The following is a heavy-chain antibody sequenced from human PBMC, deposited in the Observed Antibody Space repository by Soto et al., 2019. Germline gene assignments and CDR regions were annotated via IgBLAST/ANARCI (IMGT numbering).Heavy chain of an antibody. CDR3: VKLAVTTRVNYDS. CDR2: INYNGGNT. D-gene: IGHD4-17*01. J-gene: IGHJ4*02. CDR1: GFSLSSCA. Sequence: QPGGSRRLSCSACGFSLSSCAMHRVRQAPGKGLEYASAINYNGGNTYYADSVKGRFTISRDNSKDTLYLQMSSLRPEDTAVYYCVKLAVTTRVNYDSWAQGTLGTVSS. V-gene: IGHV3-64D*06.